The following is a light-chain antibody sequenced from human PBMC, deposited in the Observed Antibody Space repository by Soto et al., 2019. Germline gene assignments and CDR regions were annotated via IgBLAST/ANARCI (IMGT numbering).Light chain of an antibody. Sequence: QSVLTQPPSVSGTPGQRVTISCSGSSSNIGGRTVTWYQQLPGQAPKFVIHSDDQRPSGVRDRVSGSKSGTSASLASSPGQSEDEGYYYCSSWDDSLTVVFGGGTKLTVL. V-gene: IGLV1-44*01. CDR1: SSNIGGRT. CDR3: SSWDDSLTVV. J-gene: IGLJ2*01. CDR2: SDD.